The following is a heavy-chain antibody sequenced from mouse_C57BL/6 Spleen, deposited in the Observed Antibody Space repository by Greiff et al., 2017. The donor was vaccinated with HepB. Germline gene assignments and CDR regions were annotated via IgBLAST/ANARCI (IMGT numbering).Heavy chain of an antibody. CDR1: GYTFTSYW. CDR2: IDPSDSYT. D-gene: IGHD2-4*01. J-gene: IGHJ4*01. V-gene: IGHV1-69*01. Sequence: VQLQQPGAELVMPGASVKLSCKASGYTFTSYWMHWVKQRPGQGLEWIGEIDPSDSYTNYNQKFKGKSTLTVDKSSSTAYMQLSSLTSEDSAVYYCARRDDYGGDYAMDYWGQGTSVTVSS. CDR3: ARRDDYGGDYAMDY.